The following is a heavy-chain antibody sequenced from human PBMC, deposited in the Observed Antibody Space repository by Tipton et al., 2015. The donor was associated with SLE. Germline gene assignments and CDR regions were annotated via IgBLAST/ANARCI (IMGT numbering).Heavy chain of an antibody. D-gene: IGHD4/OR15-4a*01. V-gene: IGHV1-18*04. J-gene: IGHJ4*02. CDR3: ARGGFGGYGAKSGYFFDY. CDR2: ISPYNGQA. CDR1: GYTFTNYF. Sequence: QLVQSGAEVKKPGASVKVSCKASGYTFTNYFMHWVQQVPGQGLEWMAWISPYNGQANYAPKLQDRVTVTTDTSTGTAYMELRSLTSDDTAVYYCARGGFGGYGAKSGYFFDYWGQGTLVTVSS.